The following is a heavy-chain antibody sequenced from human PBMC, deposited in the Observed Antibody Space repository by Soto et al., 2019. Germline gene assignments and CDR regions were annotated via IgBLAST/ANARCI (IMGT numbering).Heavy chain of an antibody. D-gene: IGHD3-22*01. CDR3: AKSYYDSSGYYYSDYYYGLNV. V-gene: IGHV3-30*18. CDR2: TSYDGRNQ. CDR1: GFTFSSYA. J-gene: IGHJ6*02. Sequence: QVPLVESGGGVVQPGRSLRLSCAASGFTFSSYAMHWVRQAPGKGLEWVAVTSYDGRNQNYADSVKGRFTISRDNSKNTLYLQMNSLRPEDTAVYYCAKSYYDSSGYYYSDYYYGLNVWGQGTTVTVSS.